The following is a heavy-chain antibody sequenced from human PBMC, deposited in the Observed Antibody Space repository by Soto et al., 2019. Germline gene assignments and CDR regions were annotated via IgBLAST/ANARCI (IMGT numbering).Heavy chain of an antibody. J-gene: IGHJ6*02. CDR3: ARVSWREKYGMDV. Sequence: KTGGSLRLSCAASGFTFRDSYMSWIRQAPGKGLEWISYITFSGHTVYYADSLKGRFTISRDNAKNSLYLQMDRLRAEDTAVYYCARVSWREKYGMDVWGQGTTVTVSS. CDR1: GFTFRDSY. V-gene: IGHV3-11*01. CDR2: ITFSGHTV.